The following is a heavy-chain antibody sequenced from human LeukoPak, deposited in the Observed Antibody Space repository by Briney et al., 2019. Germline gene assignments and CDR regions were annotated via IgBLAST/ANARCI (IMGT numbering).Heavy chain of an antibody. V-gene: IGHV4-4*02. CDR2: IYHSGST. CDR1: GGSISSSNW. Sequence: PSGTLSLTCAVSGGSISSSNWWSGVRQPPGEGLEWIGEIYHSGSTNYNPSLKSRVTISVDKSKNQFSLKLSSVTAADTAVYYCARQITMVRGVINWFDPWGQGTLVTVSS. J-gene: IGHJ5*02. D-gene: IGHD3-10*01. CDR3: ARQITMVRGVINWFDP.